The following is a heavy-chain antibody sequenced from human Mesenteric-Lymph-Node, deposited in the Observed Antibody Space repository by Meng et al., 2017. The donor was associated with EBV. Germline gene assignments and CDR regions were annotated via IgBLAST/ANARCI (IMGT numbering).Heavy chain of an antibody. V-gene: IGHV1-3*01. Sequence: QVQLVQSGVEVKKPGASVKVSCEASGYTFTSYAMHWVRQAPGQRLEWMGWINVGNGDTKYSQKFQGRVTITRDTSASTAYMELSSLRSEDTAVYYCARDSSGDSRFFNPWGQGTLVTVSS. CDR3: ARDSSGDSRFFNP. J-gene: IGHJ5*02. CDR2: INVGNGDT. CDR1: GYTFTSYA. D-gene: IGHD6-19*01.